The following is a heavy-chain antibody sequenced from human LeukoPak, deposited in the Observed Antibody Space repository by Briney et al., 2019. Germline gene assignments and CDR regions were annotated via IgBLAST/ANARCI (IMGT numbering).Heavy chain of an antibody. CDR3: ARAAPTIAAAGTGAFDI. V-gene: IGHV1-46*01. Sequence: ASVKVSCKASGYTFTSYYMHWVRQAPGQGLEWMGIINPSGGSTGYAQKFQGRVTMTRDMSTSTVYMELSSLRSEDTAVYYCARAAPTIAAAGTGAFDIWGQGTMVTVSS. CDR1: GYTFTSYY. D-gene: IGHD6-13*01. J-gene: IGHJ3*02. CDR2: INPSGGST.